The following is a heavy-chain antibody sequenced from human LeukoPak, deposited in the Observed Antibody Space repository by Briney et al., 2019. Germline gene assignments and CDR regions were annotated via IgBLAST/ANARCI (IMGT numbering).Heavy chain of an antibody. CDR3: ARASSSWYRGFDP. D-gene: IGHD6-13*01. J-gene: IGHJ5*02. CDR2: INHSGST. Sequence: SETLSLTCAVYGGSFSGYYWSWIRQPPGKGLEWIGEINHSGSTNYNPSLKSRVTISVDTSKNQFSLKLSSVTAADTAVYYCARASSSWYRGFDPWGQGTLVTVSS. V-gene: IGHV4-34*01. CDR1: GGSFSGYY.